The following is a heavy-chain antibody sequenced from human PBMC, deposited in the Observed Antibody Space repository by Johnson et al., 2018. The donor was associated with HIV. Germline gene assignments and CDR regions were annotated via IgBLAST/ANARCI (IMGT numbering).Heavy chain of an antibody. CDR2: ISYDGSNK. CDR1: GFTFSSSA. V-gene: IGHV3-30*04. Sequence: QVQLVESGGGVVQPGMSLRLSCAASGFTFSSSAMHWVRQAPGKGLEWLAVISYDGSNKYYADSVKGRFTISRDNSKNTLYLQMNSLRPEDTALYYCATRKDILTGYDAFDIWGQGTMVTVSS. D-gene: IGHD3-9*01. CDR3: ATRKDILTGYDAFDI. J-gene: IGHJ3*02.